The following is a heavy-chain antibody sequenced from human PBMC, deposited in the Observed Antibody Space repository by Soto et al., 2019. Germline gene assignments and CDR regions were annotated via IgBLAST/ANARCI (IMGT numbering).Heavy chain of an antibody. CDR1: GFTVSAYY. V-gene: IGHV3-53*01. J-gene: IGHJ4*02. CDR2: IYSGGST. CDR3: ARLSTPTRSWYTAPLDY. Sequence: GGSLRLSCAASGFTVSAYYMIWVRQAPGKGLEWVSVIYSGGSTYYADSFQGRFTVSRDSSKNTLYLHMNSLRAEDTAVYYCARLSTPTRSWYTAPLDYCGQGTLVTVSS. D-gene: IGHD6-13*01.